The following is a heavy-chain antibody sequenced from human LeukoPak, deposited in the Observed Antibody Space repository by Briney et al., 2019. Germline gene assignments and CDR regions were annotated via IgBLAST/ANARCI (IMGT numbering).Heavy chain of an antibody. CDR3: ARGILEWLYYFDY. Sequence: ASVKVSCKASGYTLTTYAIGWVRQAPGQGLEWMGWISAYNGNTRYAQKFQDRVTMTTDTSTNTAYMELRSLRSDDTAVYYCARGILEWLYYFDYWGRGTLVTVSS. V-gene: IGHV1-18*01. CDR2: ISAYNGNT. D-gene: IGHD3-3*01. J-gene: IGHJ4*02. CDR1: GYTLTTYA.